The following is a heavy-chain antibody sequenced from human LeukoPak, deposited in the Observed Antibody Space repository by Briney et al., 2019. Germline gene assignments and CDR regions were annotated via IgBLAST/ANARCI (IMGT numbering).Heavy chain of an antibody. CDR3: ARRDIAAAGAEGAFDI. D-gene: IGHD6-13*01. Sequence: SETLSLTCAVYGGSFSGYYWSWIRQPPGKGLEWIGYIYYSGSTNYNPSLKSRVTISVDTSKNQFSLKLSSETAADTAVYYCARRDIAAAGAEGAFDIWGQGTMVTVSS. V-gene: IGHV4-59*01. CDR1: GGSFSGYY. J-gene: IGHJ3*02. CDR2: IYYSGST.